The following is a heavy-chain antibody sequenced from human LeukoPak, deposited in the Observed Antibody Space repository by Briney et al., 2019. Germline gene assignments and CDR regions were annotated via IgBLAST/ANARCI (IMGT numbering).Heavy chain of an antibody. CDR3: ANGEDDFWSGYLGGYVNPLLDY. CDR1: GFTFSSYA. D-gene: IGHD3-3*01. J-gene: IGHJ4*02. CDR2: ISYDGSNK. V-gene: IGHV3-30-3*01. Sequence: PGGSLRLSCAASGFTFSSYAMHWVRQAPGKGLEWVAVISYDGSNKYYADSVKGRFTISRNNSKNTLYLQMNSLRAEDTAVYYCANGEDDFWSGYLGGYVNPLLDYWGQGTLVTVSS.